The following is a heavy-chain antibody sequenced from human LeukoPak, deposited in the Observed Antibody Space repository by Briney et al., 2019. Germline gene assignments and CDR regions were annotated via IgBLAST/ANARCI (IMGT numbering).Heavy chain of an antibody. D-gene: IGHD4-17*01. V-gene: IGHV4-59*01. CDR1: GGSMSSYY. Sequence: KASETLSLTCTVSGGSMSSYYWSWIRQPPGKGLEWIGYIYYSGSTNYNPSLKSRVTISVDTSKNQFSQKLSSVTAADTAVYYCARDRDYGDAFDIWGQGTMVTVSS. J-gene: IGHJ3*02. CDR3: ARDRDYGDAFDI. CDR2: IYYSGST.